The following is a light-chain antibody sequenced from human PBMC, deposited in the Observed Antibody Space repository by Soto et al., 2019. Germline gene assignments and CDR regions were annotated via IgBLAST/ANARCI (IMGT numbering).Light chain of an antibody. CDR1: QSVSSN. J-gene: IGKJ1*01. CDR2: GAS. Sequence: GEKATLSCRASQSVSSNLAWYQQKPGQAPRLLIYGASTRATGIPARFSGSGSGTEFTLTISSLQSEDFAVYYCQQYNNWPETFGQVTKV. V-gene: IGKV3-15*01. CDR3: QQYNNWPET.